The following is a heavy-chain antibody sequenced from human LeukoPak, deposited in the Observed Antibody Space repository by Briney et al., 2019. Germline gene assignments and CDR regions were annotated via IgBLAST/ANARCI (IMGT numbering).Heavy chain of an antibody. Sequence: ETLSLTCTVSGGSISSYYWSWIRQPPGKGLEWVSSISSSSSYIYYADSVKGRFTISRDNAKNSLYLQMNSLRAEDTAVYYCARGRRITINWFDPWGQGTLVTVSS. CDR3: ARGRRITINWFDP. J-gene: IGHJ5*02. CDR2: ISSSSSYI. V-gene: IGHV3-21*01. CDR1: GGSISSYY. D-gene: IGHD3-9*01.